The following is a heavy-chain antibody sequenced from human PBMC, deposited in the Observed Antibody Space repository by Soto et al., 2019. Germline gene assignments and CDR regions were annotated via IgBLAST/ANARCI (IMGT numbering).Heavy chain of an antibody. Sequence: GGSLRLSCAASGFTFSSYDMHWVRQATGKGLEWVSAIGTAGDTYYPGSVKGRFTISRENAKNSLYLQMNSLRAGDTAVYYCARETRYDILTGKGGDAFDIWGQGTMVTVSS. D-gene: IGHD3-9*01. CDR1: GFTFSSYD. CDR2: IGTAGDT. V-gene: IGHV3-13*01. J-gene: IGHJ3*02. CDR3: ARETRYDILTGKGGDAFDI.